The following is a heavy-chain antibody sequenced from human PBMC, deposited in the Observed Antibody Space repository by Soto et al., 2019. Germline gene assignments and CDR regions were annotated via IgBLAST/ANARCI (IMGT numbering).Heavy chain of an antibody. J-gene: IGHJ6*02. CDR1: GGSISNYY. Sequence: QVQLQESGPGLVKPSETLSLTCTVSGGSISNYYWSWIRQPPGKGLEWIGSNYYSGTTNYNPSLKSRVTISVDTSRNQFSLELSSVTAADTAVYYCARDGDYQGFYYYYGMDVWGQGTTVTVSS. CDR2: NYYSGTT. CDR3: ARDGDYQGFYYYYGMDV. D-gene: IGHD4-17*01. V-gene: IGHV4-59*01.